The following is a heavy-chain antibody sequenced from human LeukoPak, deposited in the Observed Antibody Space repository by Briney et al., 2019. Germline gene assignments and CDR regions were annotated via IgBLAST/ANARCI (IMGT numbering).Heavy chain of an antibody. D-gene: IGHD1-20*01. CDR1: GGSFSDYY. CDR3: ARDSYNWNVDAFDP. J-gene: IGHJ5*02. CDR2: INQSGST. Sequence: SETLSLTCAVYGGSFSDYYWSWIRQPPGKGLEWIGDINQSGSTNYNPSLKSRVTISLDTSKSQVSLKLTSVTAADAAVYYCARDSYNWNVDAFDPWGQGTLATVSS. V-gene: IGHV4-34*01.